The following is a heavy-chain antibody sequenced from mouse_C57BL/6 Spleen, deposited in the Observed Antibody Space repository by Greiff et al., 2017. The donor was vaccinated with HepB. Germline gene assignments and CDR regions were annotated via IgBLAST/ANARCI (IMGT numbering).Heavy chain of an antibody. CDR1: GYTFTDYY. V-gene: IGHV1-19*01. Sequence: EVKLQQSGPVLVKPGASVKMSCKASGYTFTDYYMNWVKQSHGKSLEWIGVINPYNGGTSYNQKFKGKATLTVDKSSSTAYMELNSLTSEDSAVYYCARGYGNAWFAYWGQGTLVTVSA. J-gene: IGHJ3*01. CDR2: INPYNGGT. CDR3: ARGYGNAWFAY. D-gene: IGHD2-10*02.